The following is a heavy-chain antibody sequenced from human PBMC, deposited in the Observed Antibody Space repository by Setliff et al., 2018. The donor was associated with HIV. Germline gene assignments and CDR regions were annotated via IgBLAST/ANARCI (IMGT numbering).Heavy chain of an antibody. J-gene: IGHJ6*03. D-gene: IGHD3-10*01. CDR3: ARARGLLPYYYLDV. V-gene: IGHV4-34*09. Sequence: PSETLSLTCAVYGGSFSGYYWSWIRQPPGKGLEWIGYIYYSGSTYYNPSLKSRVTMSVDTSKNQFSLKLSSVTAADTAVYYCARARGLLPYYYLDVWGKGTTVTVSS. CDR2: IYYSGST. CDR1: GGSFSGYY.